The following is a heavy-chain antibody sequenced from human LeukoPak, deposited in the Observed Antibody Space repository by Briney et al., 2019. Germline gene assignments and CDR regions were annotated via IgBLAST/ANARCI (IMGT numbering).Heavy chain of an antibody. CDR1: GGSISSYY. Sequence: SETLSLTCTVSGGSISSYYWSWIRQPPGKGLEWIGYIYYSWSTNYNPSLKSRVTISVDTSKNQFSLKLSAVTAEDTAVYYGARAGALWFGEFRGFDPWGQGTLVTVSS. V-gene: IGHV4-59*01. CDR2: IYYSWST. D-gene: IGHD3-10*01. CDR3: ARAGALWFGEFRGFDP. J-gene: IGHJ5*01.